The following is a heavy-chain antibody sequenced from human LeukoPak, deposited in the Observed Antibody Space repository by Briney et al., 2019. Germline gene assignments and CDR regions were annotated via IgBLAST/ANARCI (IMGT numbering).Heavy chain of an antibody. D-gene: IGHD3-10*01. CDR3: ASYGSGSYHDAFDI. CDR1: GVTFSSYW. V-gene: IGHV3-74*01. CDR2: INSDGSST. Sequence: PGGSLRLSCAASGVTFSSYWMHWVRQAPGKGLVWVSRINSDGSSTSYADSVKGRFTISRDNAKNTLYLQMNSLRAEDTAVYSCASYGSGSYHDAFDIWGQGTMVTVSS. J-gene: IGHJ3*02.